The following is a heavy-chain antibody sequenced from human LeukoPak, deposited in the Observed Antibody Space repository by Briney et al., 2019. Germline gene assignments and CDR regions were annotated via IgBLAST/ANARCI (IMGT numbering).Heavy chain of an antibody. CDR3: ATYINWVAGDV. CDR2: INHEGGGI. CDR1: GFTFSESW. Sequence: GGSLRLSCAASGFTFSESWMTWVSQVPGQGLEWVAHINHEGGGIQYVDSVKGPFTISRDNAKGSVYLQMNSLGAEDTAIYHCATYINWVAGDVWGQGTTVIVSS. D-gene: IGHD1-1*01. J-gene: IGHJ6*02. V-gene: IGHV3-7*01.